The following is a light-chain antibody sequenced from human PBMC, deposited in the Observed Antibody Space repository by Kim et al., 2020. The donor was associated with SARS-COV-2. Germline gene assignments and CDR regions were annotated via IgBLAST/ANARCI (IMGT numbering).Light chain of an antibody. J-gene: IGKJ4*01. Sequence: SPGERAPLSCRASQSVSSTYFGWYQQKPGQPPRLLIYGASSRATGIPDRFSGSWSGTDFTLTISRLEPEDFAVYYCQQYGTSPLTFGGGTKVDIK. V-gene: IGKV3-20*01. CDR3: QQYGTSPLT. CDR1: QSVSSTY. CDR2: GAS.